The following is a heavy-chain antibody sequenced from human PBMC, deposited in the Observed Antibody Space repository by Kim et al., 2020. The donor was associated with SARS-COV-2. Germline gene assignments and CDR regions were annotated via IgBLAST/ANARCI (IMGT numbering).Heavy chain of an antibody. D-gene: IGHD6-13*01. CDR2: IYYSGST. CDR3: ARRKAAAGTPGWFDP. J-gene: IGHJ5*02. CDR1: GGSISSYY. Sequence: SETLSLTCTVSGGSISSYYWGWIRQPPGKGLEWIGYIYYSGSTNYNPSLKSRVTISVDTSKNQFSLKLSSVTAADTAVYYCARRKAAAGTPGWFDPWGQGTLVTVSS. V-gene: IGHV4-59*13.